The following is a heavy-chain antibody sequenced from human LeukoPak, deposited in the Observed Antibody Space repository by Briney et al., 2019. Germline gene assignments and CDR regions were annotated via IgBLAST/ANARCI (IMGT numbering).Heavy chain of an antibody. J-gene: IGHJ6*03. V-gene: IGHV7-4-1*02. D-gene: IGHD6-13*01. CDR3: ARGREEISSSTPYYYYYMDV. Sequence: ASVKVSCKASGYTFTSYSMNWVRQAPGQGLEWMGWINTNTGNPTYAQGFTGRFVFSLDTSVSTAYLQISSLKAEDTAVYYCARGREEISSSTPYYYYYMDVWGKGTTVTVSS. CDR1: GYTFTSYS. CDR2: INTNTGNP.